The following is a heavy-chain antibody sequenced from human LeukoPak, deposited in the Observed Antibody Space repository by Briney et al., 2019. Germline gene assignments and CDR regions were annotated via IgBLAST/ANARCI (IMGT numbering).Heavy chain of an antibody. CDR1: GGSISSGNYY. J-gene: IGHJ6*02. V-gene: IGHV4-30-4*01. Sequence: SQTLSLTCTVSGGSISSGNYYWTWIRQPPGKGLEWIGYIYYSGSTYYNPSLKSRVTISVDTSKNQFSLKLSSVTVADTAVYFCARGGLSGYYYFMDVWGQGTSVTVSS. D-gene: IGHD3-10*01. CDR2: IYYSGST. CDR3: ARGGLSGYYYFMDV.